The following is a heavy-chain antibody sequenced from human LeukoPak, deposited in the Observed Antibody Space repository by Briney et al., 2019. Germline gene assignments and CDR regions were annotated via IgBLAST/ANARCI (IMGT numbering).Heavy chain of an antibody. Sequence: GGSLRLSCAASGFTFSSYAMSWVRQAPGKGLEWVSAISGSGGSTYYADSVKGRFTISRDNSKNTLYLQMNSLRAEDTAVYYCAKDWDYYDSSGYYSVAFDIWGQGTMVTVSS. CDR3: AKDWDYYDSSGYYSVAFDI. J-gene: IGHJ3*02. CDR2: ISGSGGST. V-gene: IGHV3-23*01. CDR1: GFTFSSYA. D-gene: IGHD3-22*01.